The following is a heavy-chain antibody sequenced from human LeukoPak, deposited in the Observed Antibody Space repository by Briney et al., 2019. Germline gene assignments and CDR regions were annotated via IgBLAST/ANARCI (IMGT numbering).Heavy chain of an antibody. D-gene: IGHD2-21*01. CDR3: ASRGVVGMIAQYYYYGMDV. V-gene: IGHV3-21*01. CDR1: GFTFSSYS. J-gene: IGHJ6*02. Sequence: GGSLRLSCAASGFTFSSYSMNWVRQAPGKGLEWVSSISSSSSYIYYADSVKGRFTISRDNAKNSLYLQMNSLRAEDTAVYYCASRGVVGMIAQYYYYGMDVWGQGTTVTVSS. CDR2: ISSSSSYI.